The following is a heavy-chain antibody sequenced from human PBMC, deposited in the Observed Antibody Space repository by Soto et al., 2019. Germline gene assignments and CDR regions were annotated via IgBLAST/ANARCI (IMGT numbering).Heavy chain of an antibody. D-gene: IGHD3-22*01. CDR1: DYY. CDR3: ARDHDSSGYYFDY. V-gene: IGHV4-30-4*08. Sequence: DYYMSWIRQPPGKGLEWIGYIYYSGSTYYNPSLKSRVTISVDTSKNQFSLKLSSVTAADTAVYYCARDHDSSGYYFDYWGQGTLVTVSS. J-gene: IGHJ4*02. CDR2: IYYSGST.